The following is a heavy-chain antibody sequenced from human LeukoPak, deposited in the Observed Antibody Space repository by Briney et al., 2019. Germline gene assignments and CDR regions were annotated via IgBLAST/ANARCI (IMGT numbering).Heavy chain of an antibody. Sequence: PSETLSLTCTVSGGSISSSSYYWGWIRQPPGKGLEWIGSIYHSGSTYYNPSLKSRVTISVDTSKNQFSLKLSSVTAADTAVYYCARVLDSSGYYRWDDAFDIWGQGTMVTVSS. CDR1: GGSISSSSYY. J-gene: IGHJ3*02. V-gene: IGHV4-39*07. CDR3: ARVLDSSGYYRWDDAFDI. CDR2: IYHSGST. D-gene: IGHD3-22*01.